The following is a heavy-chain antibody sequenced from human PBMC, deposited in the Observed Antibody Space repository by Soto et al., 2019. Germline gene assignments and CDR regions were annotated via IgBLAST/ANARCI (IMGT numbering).Heavy chain of an antibody. CDR2: VSSSNSYTI. V-gene: IGHV3-48*02. Sequence: PGGSLRLSCAASGFTFSTYSMNWVRQAPGKGLEWVSSVSSSNSYTIYYADSVKGRFTISRDNAKNSLYLQMNSLRDEDTAVYYCARDPSSGSHFDYWGQGTLVTVSS. J-gene: IGHJ4*02. D-gene: IGHD1-26*01. CDR3: ARDPSSGSHFDY. CDR1: GFTFSTYS.